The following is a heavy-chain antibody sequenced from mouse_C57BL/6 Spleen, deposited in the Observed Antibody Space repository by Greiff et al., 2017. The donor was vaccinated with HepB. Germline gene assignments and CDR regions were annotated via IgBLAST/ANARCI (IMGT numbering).Heavy chain of an antibody. J-gene: IGHJ4*01. Sequence: QVQLQQPGAELVKPGASVKLSCKASGYTFTSYWMQWVKQRPGQGLEWIGEIDPSDSYTNYNQKFKGKATLTVATSSSTAYMQLSSLTSEDSAVYYCARGVGYSNYAMDYWGQGTSVTVSS. CDR3: ARGVGYSNYAMDY. CDR1: GYTFTSYW. V-gene: IGHV1-50*01. CDR2: IDPSDSYT. D-gene: IGHD2-5*01.